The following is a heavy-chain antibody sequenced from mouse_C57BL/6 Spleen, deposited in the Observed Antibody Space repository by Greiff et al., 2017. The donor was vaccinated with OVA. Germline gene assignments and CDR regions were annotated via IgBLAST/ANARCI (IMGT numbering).Heavy chain of an antibody. V-gene: IGHV1-26*01. J-gene: IGHJ4*01. CDR1: GYTFTDYY. D-gene: IGHD2-5*01. CDR3: ARAYYSNFYAMDY. Sequence: VQLQQSGPELVKPGASVKISCKASGYTFTDYYMNWVKQSHGKSLEWIGDINPNNGGTSYNQKFKGKATLTVDKSSSTAYMELRSLTSEDSAVYDCARAYYSNFYAMDYWGQGTSVTVSS. CDR2: INPNNGGT.